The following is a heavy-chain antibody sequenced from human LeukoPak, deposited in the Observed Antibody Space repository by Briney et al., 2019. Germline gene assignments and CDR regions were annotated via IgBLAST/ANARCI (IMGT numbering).Heavy chain of an antibody. J-gene: IGHJ6*03. V-gene: IGHV3-11*01. CDR3: ARGGQVVTAISLVRYYYMDV. CDR2: ISSSGSTI. D-gene: IGHD2-21*02. Sequence: PGGSLRLSCAASGFTFSDYYMSWIRQAPGKGLEWVSYISSSGSTIYYADSVKGRFTISRDNAKNSLYLQMNSLRAEDTAVYYCARGGQVVTAISLVRYYYMDVWGKGTTVTISS. CDR1: GFTFSDYY.